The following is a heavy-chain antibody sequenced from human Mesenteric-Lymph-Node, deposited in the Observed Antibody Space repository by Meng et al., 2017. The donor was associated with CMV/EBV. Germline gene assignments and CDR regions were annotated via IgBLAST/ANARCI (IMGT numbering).Heavy chain of an antibody. CDR2: ISSSSYI. J-gene: IGHJ4*02. CDR1: GFTFSSYS. CDR3: ARGYCSSTSCYRSY. D-gene: IGHD2-2*01. Sequence: GGSLRLSCAASGFTFSSYSMNWVRQAPGKGLEWVSSISSSSYIYYADSVKGRFTISRDNAKNSLYLQMNSLRAEDTAVYYCARGYCSSTSCYRSYWGQGTLVTVSS. V-gene: IGHV3-21*01.